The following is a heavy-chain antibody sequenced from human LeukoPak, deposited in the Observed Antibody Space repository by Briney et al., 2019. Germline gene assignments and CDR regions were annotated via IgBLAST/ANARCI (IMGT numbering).Heavy chain of an antibody. CDR1: GGSFSGYY. J-gene: IGHJ4*02. Sequence: PSETLSLTCAVYGGSFSGYYWSWIRQPPGKGLEWIGEINHSGSTNYNPSLKSRVSISVDTSKNQFSLNLSSVTAVDTAVYYCARGGIILVRGVIGYRNWGQGTLVTVSS. CDR3: ARGGIILVRGVIGYRN. D-gene: IGHD3-10*01. CDR2: INHSGST. V-gene: IGHV4-34*01.